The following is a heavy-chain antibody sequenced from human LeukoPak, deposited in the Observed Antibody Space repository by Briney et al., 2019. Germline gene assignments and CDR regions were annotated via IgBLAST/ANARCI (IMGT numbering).Heavy chain of an antibody. CDR1: GFTFSNYG. CDR2: ISYDGSFK. V-gene: IGHV3-30*03. CDR3: ARGGRDGYNYEFYFDY. Sequence: GGSLRLSCAASGFTFSNYGMRWVRQAPGKGLEWVAVISYDGSFKYYADSVKGRFTISRDNSKNTLYLQMNSLRAEDTAVYYCARGGRDGYNYEFYFDYWGQGTLVTVSS. D-gene: IGHD5-24*01. J-gene: IGHJ4*02.